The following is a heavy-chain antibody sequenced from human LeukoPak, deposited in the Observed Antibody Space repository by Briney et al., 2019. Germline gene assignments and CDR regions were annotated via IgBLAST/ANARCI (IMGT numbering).Heavy chain of an antibody. D-gene: IGHD6-13*01. J-gene: IGHJ4*02. CDR1: GFTFSDYY. V-gene: IGHV3-11*04. CDR3: ASSIVADGTSPFDY. CDR2: ISSSSSTI. Sequence: GGSLRLSCAASGFTFSDYYMSWIRQAPGKGLEWVSYISSSSSTIYYADSVKGRFTISRDNAKNSLYLQMNSLRAEDTAVYYCASSIVADGTSPFDYWGQGTLVTVSS.